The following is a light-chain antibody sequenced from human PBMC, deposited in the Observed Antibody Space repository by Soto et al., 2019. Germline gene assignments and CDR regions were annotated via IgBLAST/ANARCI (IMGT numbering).Light chain of an antibody. CDR3: QHYVTWPLT. CDR2: DTS. J-gene: IGKJ4*01. CDR1: QGIGDT. Sequence: EIVMTQSPATLSVSRGEGATLSCRASQGIGDTLAWYQQKPGQTPRLLIYDTSIRATGVPARFSGSRSGAEFTLTISSLQSEDFAVYYCQHYVTWPLTFGGGTKVESK. V-gene: IGKV3-15*01.